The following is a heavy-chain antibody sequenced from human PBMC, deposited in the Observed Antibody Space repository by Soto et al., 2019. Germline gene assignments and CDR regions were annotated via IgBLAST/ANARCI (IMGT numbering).Heavy chain of an antibody. D-gene: IGHD2-8*01. CDR2: IIPIFGTA. V-gene: IGHV1-69*13. CDR1: GGTFSSYA. Sequence: GTSVKVSCKDSGGTFSSYASSWVRQAPGQGLEWMGGIIPIFGTANYAQKFQGRVTITADESTSTAYMELSSLRSEDTAVYYCARANLHALVPYGMDVWGQGTTVTVSS. CDR3: ARANLHALVPYGMDV. J-gene: IGHJ6*02.